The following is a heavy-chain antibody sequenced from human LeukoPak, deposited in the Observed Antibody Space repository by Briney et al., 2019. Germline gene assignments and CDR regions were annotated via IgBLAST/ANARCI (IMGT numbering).Heavy chain of an antibody. D-gene: IGHD3-10*01. CDR1: GFTFSSYG. CDR3: ARDPGFTMARGLQKADYYYGMDV. J-gene: IGHJ6*02. CDR2: IWYDGSNK. Sequence: TGGSLRLSCAASGFTFSSYGMHWVRQAPGKGLEWVAVIWYDGSNKYYADSVKGRFTISRDNSKNTLYLQMNSLRAEDTAVYYCARDPGFTMARGLQKADYYYGMDVWGQGTTGAVSS. V-gene: IGHV3-33*01.